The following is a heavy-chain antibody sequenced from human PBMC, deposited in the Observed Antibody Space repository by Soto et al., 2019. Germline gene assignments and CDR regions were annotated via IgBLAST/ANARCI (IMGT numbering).Heavy chain of an antibody. CDR2: IIPILGTA. Sequence: QVQLVQSGAEVKKPGSSVKVSCKASGGTFSSYAISWVRQAPGQGLEWMGGIIPILGTANYAQKCQGRVTITADKSTSTAYMELSSLRSEDTAVYYCSSRDSYGWGWFDPWGQGTLVTVSS. J-gene: IGHJ5*02. V-gene: IGHV1-69*06. CDR3: SSRDSYGWGWFDP. CDR1: GGTFSSYA. D-gene: IGHD5-18*01.